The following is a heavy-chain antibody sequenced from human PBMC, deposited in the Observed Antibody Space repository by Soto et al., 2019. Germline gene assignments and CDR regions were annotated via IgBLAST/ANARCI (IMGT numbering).Heavy chain of an antibody. D-gene: IGHD2-15*01. J-gene: IGHJ3*02. Sequence: EVQLLESGGGLVQPGVSLRLSCAFSGFIFGNYMMTWVRQAPGKGLEWVSTIRDGGESTYYADSVKGRFTISRDNSKNTLYLQMDSLGVEDTAVYYCAPHVHCSGGSCHYDAFDIRGQGTIVTVSS. CDR3: APHVHCSGGSCHYDAFDI. CDR1: GFIFGNYM. CDR2: IRDGGEST. V-gene: IGHV3-23*01.